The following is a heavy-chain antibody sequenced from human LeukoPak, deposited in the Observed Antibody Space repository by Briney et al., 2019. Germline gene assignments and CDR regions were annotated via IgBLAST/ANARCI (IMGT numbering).Heavy chain of an antibody. CDR2: IIPIFGTA. D-gene: IGHD5-18*01. CDR3: ARDGAGYGYYYYGMDV. J-gene: IGHJ6*02. CDR1: GGTFSSYA. Sequence: SVTVSCKASGGTFSSYAISWARQAPGQGLEWMGGIIPIFGTANYAQKFQGRVTITADESTSTAYMELSSLRSEDTAVYYCARDGAGYGYYYYGMDVWGQGTTVTVSS. V-gene: IGHV1-69*13.